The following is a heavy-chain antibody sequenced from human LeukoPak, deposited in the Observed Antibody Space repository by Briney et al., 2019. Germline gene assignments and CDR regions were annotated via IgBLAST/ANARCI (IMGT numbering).Heavy chain of an antibody. Sequence: GGSLRLSCAASGFTFNTYTMNWVRQAPGKGLEWVSYISGSSGIIDYADSVRGRFTISRDNAKNSLYLQMNSLRAEDTAVYYCARDRSTVTGHCTGDHCYAELGRGQGTQVIVSS. CDR3: ARDRSTVTGHCTGDHCYAELG. J-gene: IGHJ4*02. CDR1: GFTFNTYT. V-gene: IGHV3-48*01. D-gene: IGHD2-8*02. CDR2: ISGSSGII.